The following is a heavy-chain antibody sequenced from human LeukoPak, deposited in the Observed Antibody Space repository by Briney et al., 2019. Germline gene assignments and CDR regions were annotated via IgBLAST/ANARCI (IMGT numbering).Heavy chain of an antibody. Sequence: GGSLRLSCAASGFTFSNYGMHWVRQAPGKGLEWVAVISYDGSNKYYADSVKGRFTISRDNSKNTLYLQMNSLRAEDTAVYYCAKPGPYSNGVYWGQGTLVTVSS. CDR1: GFTFSNYG. CDR3: AKPGPYSNGVY. V-gene: IGHV3-30*18. CDR2: ISYDGSNK. J-gene: IGHJ4*02. D-gene: IGHD4-11*01.